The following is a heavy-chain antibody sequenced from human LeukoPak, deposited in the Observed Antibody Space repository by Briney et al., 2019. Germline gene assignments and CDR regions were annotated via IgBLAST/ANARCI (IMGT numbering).Heavy chain of an antibody. CDR3: ARRTVNLYYFDY. CDR2: IYPGDSDT. Sequence: KPGGSLKISCQGSGYSFTSYWIGWVRQMPGKGLEWMWIIYPGDSDTRYSPSFQGQVTISADKSISTAYLQWSSLKASDTAMYYCARRTVNLYYFDYWGEGTLVTVSS. D-gene: IGHD4-17*01. J-gene: IGHJ4*02. V-gene: IGHV5-51*01. CDR1: GYSFTSYW.